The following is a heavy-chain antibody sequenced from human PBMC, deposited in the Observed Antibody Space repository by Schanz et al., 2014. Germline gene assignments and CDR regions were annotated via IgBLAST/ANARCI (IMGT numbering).Heavy chain of an antibody. CDR2: INPSSGGT. J-gene: IGHJ5*02. D-gene: IGHD3-3*01. CDR3: ARESVSRTRLFDP. CDR1: GYTFTGYY. V-gene: IGHV1-2*06. Sequence: QVQLAQSGAEVKKPGASVKVSCKASGYTFTGYYMHWVRQAPGQGPEWMGRINPSSGGTNYAQNFQGRVTMTKDTSINTVYMELSTLTSDDTAVYYCARESVSRTRLFDPWGQGTLVTVSS.